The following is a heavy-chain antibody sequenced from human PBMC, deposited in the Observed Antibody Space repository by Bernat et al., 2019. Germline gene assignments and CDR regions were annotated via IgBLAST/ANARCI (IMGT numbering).Heavy chain of an antibody. D-gene: IGHD2-15*01. CDR2: ISSSSSYI. J-gene: IGHJ4*02. CDR3: ARTTRDIVVVVAAPYYFDY. V-gene: IGHV3-21*01. CDR1: GFTFSSYS. Sequence: EVQLVESGGGLVKPGGSLRLSCAASGFTFSSYSMNWVRQAPGKGLEWVSSISSSSSYIYYADSVKGRFTISRDNAKNSLYLQMNSLRAEDTAVYYCARTTRDIVVVVAAPYYFDYWGQGTLVTVSS.